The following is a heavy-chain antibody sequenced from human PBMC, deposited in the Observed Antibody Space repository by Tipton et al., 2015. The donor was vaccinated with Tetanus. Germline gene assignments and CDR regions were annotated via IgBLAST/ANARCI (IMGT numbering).Heavy chain of an antibody. V-gene: IGHV4-59*12. CDR2: IYYSRST. CDR3: AREPLLNAFDI. J-gene: IGHJ3*02. D-gene: IGHD2-15*01. CDR1: GGSISSYY. Sequence: TLSLTCTVSGGSISSYYWSWIRQPPGKGLEWIGYIYYSRSTNYNPSLKSRVTISVDTSKNQFSLKLSSVTAADTAVYYCAREPLLNAFDIWGQGTMVTVSS.